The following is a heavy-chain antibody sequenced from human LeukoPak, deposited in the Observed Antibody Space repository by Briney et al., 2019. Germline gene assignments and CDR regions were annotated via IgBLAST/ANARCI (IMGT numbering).Heavy chain of an antibody. V-gene: IGHV3-30*02. CDR2: IQYDGSNK. Sequence: GGSLRLSCAASGFTFSTYDMHWVRQAPGKGPEWVTFIQYDGSNKYYADSVKGRFTVSRDNSKNMVYLQMNSLRTEDTARYYCARSFTMVRAYDYWGQGTLVTVSS. CDR1: GFTFSTYD. CDR3: ARSFTMVRAYDY. J-gene: IGHJ4*02. D-gene: IGHD3-10*01.